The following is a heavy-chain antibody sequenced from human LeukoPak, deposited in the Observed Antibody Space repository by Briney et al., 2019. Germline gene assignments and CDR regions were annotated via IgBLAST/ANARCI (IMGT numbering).Heavy chain of an antibody. J-gene: IGHJ6*03. Sequence: ASVKVSCKAFGYTFTSYEINWVRQATGQGLEWMGWMNPNSGNTGYAQKFQGRVTMTGHTSTSTAYMELSSLRSEDTAVYYCARRGSGYYYYYMDVCGKGTTVTVSS. CDR3: ARRGSGYYYYYMDV. D-gene: IGHD3-10*01. V-gene: IGHV1-8*01. CDR1: GYTFTSYE. CDR2: MNPNSGNT.